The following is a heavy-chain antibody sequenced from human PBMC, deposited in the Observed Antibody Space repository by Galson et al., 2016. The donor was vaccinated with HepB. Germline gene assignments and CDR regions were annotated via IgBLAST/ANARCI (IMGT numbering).Heavy chain of an antibody. CDR2: IAGSGAPT. J-gene: IGHJ4*02. D-gene: IGHD4-17*01. CDR3: AKGLYGDYSYFDD. Sequence: SLRLSCAASGFIFSDHYMDWVRQAPGKGLEWVAAIAGSGAPTNYADSVKGRFTISRDNSKNTLYLQMNSLRAEDTAVYYCAKGLYGDYSYFDDWGQGTLVTVSS. V-gene: IGHV3-23*01. CDR1: GFIFSDHY.